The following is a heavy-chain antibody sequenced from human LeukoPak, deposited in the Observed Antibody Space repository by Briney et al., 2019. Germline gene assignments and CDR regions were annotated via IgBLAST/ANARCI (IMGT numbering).Heavy chain of an antibody. CDR3: ARDTPLCSGGSCYPNLTFYYYYYYGMDV. Sequence: GGSLRLSCAASGFTFSSYWMHWVRQAPGKGLVWVSRINSDGSSTSYADSVKGRFTISRDNAKNTLYLQMNSLRAEDTAVYYCARDTPLCSGGSCYPNLTFYYYYYYGMDVWGQGSTVTVSS. CDR1: GFTFSSYW. J-gene: IGHJ6*02. V-gene: IGHV3-74*01. D-gene: IGHD2-15*01. CDR2: INSDGSST.